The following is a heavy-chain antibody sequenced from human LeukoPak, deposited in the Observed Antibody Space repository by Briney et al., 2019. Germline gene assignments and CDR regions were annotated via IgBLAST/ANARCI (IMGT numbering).Heavy chain of an antibody. J-gene: IGHJ3*02. Sequence: PSQTLSLTCTVSGGSISSGSYYWSWIRQPAGKGLEWIGRIYTSGSTNYNPSLKSRVTISVDKSKNQFSLKLSSVTAADTAVYYCARTQIRLGELSLGAFDIWGQGTMVTVSS. CDR2: IYTSGST. V-gene: IGHV4-61*02. CDR1: GGSISSGSYY. D-gene: IGHD3-16*02. CDR3: ARTQIRLGELSLGAFDI.